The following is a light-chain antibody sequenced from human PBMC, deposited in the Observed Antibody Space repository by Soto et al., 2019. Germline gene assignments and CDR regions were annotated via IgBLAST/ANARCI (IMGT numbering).Light chain of an antibody. CDR1: QSLLHSNGYNY. J-gene: IGKJ1*01. Sequence: DSLMIQSTLSLPVTPGEPASISCRSSQSLLHSNGYNYLDWYLQKPGQSPQLLIYLGSNRASGVPDRFSGSGSGTEFTLTISSLQPEDFASYYCLQDYGDSWTFGQGTKVDIK. CDR2: LGS. CDR3: LQDYGDSWT. V-gene: IGKV2-28*01.